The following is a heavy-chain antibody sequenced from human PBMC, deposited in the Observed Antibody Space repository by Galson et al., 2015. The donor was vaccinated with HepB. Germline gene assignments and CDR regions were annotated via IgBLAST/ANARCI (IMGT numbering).Heavy chain of an antibody. V-gene: IGHV6-1*01. D-gene: IGHD1-1*01. CDR2: TYYRSKWFN. CDR1: GDSVSSNNVA. CDR3: ARGRPTYFAMDV. J-gene: IGHJ6*02. Sequence: CAISGDSVSSNNVAWNWIRQSPSRGLGWLGRTYYRSKWFNEYAVSVKGRITINPDTSKNQFSLQLNSVTPEDTAVYYCARGRPTYFAMDVWGQGTTVTVSS.